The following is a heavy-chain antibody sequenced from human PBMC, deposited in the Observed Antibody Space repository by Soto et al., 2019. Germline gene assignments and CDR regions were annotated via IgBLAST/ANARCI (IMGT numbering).Heavy chain of an antibody. CDR3: STLGYCSGGSCYDGADAFDI. CDR1: GGSFSGYY. D-gene: IGHD2-15*01. J-gene: IGHJ3*02. CDR2: INHSGST. Sequence: PSETLSLTCAVYGGSFSGYYWSWIRQPPGKGLEWIGEINHSGSTNYNPSLKSRVTISVDTSKNQFSLKLSSVTAADTAVYYCSTLGYCSGGSCYDGADAFDIWGQGTMVTVSS. V-gene: IGHV4-34*01.